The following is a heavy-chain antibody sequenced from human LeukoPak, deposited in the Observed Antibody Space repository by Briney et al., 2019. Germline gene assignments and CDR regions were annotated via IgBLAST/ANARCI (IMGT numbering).Heavy chain of an antibody. Sequence: SETLSLTCTVSGGSISSYYWSWIRRPPGKGLEWIGYIYYSGSTNYNPSLKSRVTISVDTSKNQFSLKLSSVTAADTAVYYCARDLEGRRWGFDYWGQGTLVTVSS. V-gene: IGHV4-59*01. J-gene: IGHJ4*02. CDR1: GGSISSYY. CDR3: ARDLEGRRWGFDY. CDR2: IYYSGST. D-gene: IGHD3-16*01.